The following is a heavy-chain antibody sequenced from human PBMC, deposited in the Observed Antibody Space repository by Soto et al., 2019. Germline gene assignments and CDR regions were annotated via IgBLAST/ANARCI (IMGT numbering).Heavy chain of an antibody. V-gene: IGHV4-30-4*08. CDR1: GGSISSGDYY. D-gene: IGHD3-3*01. Sequence: SETLSLTCTVSGGSISSGDYYWSWIRQPPGKGLEWIGYIYYSGSTYYNPSLKSRVTISVDTSKNQFSLKLSSVTAADTAAYYCARANYDFWSGSNWFDPWGQGTLVTVSS. CDR2: IYYSGST. CDR3: ARANYDFWSGSNWFDP. J-gene: IGHJ5*02.